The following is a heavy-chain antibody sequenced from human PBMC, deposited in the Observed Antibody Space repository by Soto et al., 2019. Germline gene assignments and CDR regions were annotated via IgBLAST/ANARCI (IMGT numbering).Heavy chain of an antibody. CDR1: GYTFTRYD. CDR3: ARCGRFGEAGLDD. V-gene: IGHV1-8*01. Sequence: QVPLVQSGAEVKKPGASVKVSCKASGYTFTRYDINWVRQATGQGLEWMGWMNPNSGNTGYAQKFQSRVTMTRNTSISTAYMELSRLRSEETAVYYCARCGRFGEAGLDDWGQGTLVTVSS. D-gene: IGHD3-10*01. J-gene: IGHJ4*02. CDR2: MNPNSGNT.